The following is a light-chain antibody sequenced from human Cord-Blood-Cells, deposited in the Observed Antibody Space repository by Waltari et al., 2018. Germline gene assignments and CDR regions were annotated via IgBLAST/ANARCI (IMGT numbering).Light chain of an antibody. CDR1: QSISSY. J-gene: IGKJ2*01. CDR2: AAS. CDR3: QQSYSTPYT. V-gene: IGKV1-39*01. Sequence: DIQMTQSPSSLSASVGDRVTITCRASQSISSYLNWYQQKPGKAHKLLIYAASSLQSGVPSSFSGSGSGTDFTLTISSLQPEDFATYYCQQSYSTPYTFGQGTKLEIK.